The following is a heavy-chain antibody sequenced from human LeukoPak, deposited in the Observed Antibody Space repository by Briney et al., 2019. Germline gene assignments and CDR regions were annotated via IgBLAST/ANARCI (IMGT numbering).Heavy chain of an antibody. Sequence: PSETLSLTCAVYGGSFSGYYWTWIRQPPGKGLEWIGYIYYSGSSNYNPSLKSRVTISVDTSKNQFSLKLSSVTAADTTLYYCARGVYAIGYGMDVWGQGTTVTVSS. D-gene: IGHD2-8*01. CDR3: ARGVYAIGYGMDV. CDR1: GGSFSGYY. V-gene: IGHV4-59*01. CDR2: IYYSGSS. J-gene: IGHJ6*02.